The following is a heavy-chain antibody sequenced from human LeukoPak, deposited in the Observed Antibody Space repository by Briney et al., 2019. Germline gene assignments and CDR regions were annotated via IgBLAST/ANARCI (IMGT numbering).Heavy chain of an antibody. V-gene: IGHV1-18*01. CDR3: ARGPGRYRSHWPGAVYLFEH. J-gene: IGHJ4*02. CDR2: ISAYNGNT. Sequence: VASVKVSCKASGYTFTSYGISWVRQAPGQGLEWMGWISAYNGNTNYAQKFQGRVTITADESTSTAYMELSSLRSEDTAVYYCARGPGRYRSHWPGAVYLFEHWGQGTLVTVSS. CDR1: GYTFTSYG. D-gene: IGHD6-13*01.